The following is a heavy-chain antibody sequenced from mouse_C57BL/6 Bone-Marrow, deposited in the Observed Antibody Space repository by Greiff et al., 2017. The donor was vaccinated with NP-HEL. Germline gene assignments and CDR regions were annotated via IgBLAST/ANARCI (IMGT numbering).Heavy chain of an antibody. CDR3: AIGGNWNFDY. D-gene: IGHD2-1*01. CDR1: GYAFSSSW. CDR2: IYPGDGDT. Sequence: QLQQSGPELVKPGASVKISCKASGYAFSSSWMNWVKQRPGKGLEWIGRIYPGDGDTNYNGKFKGKATLTADKSSSTAYMQLSSLTSEDSAVYFCAIGGNWNFDYWGQGTTLTVSS. J-gene: IGHJ2*01. V-gene: IGHV1-82*01.